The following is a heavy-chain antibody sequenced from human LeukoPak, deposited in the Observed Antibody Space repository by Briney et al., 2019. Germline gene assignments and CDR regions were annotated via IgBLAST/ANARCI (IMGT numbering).Heavy chain of an antibody. CDR2: INHSGST. Sequence: KSSETLSLTCAVYGGSFRGYYWSWIRQPPGKGLEWIGEINHSGSTNYNPSLKSRVTISVDTSKNQFSLKLSSVTAADTAVYYCARAPRGDYWGQGTLVTVSS. V-gene: IGHV4-34*01. J-gene: IGHJ4*02. CDR3: ARAPRGDY. CDR1: GGSFRGYY.